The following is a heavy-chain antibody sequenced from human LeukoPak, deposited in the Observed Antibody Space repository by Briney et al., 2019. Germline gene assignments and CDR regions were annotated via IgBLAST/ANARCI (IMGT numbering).Heavy chain of an antibody. CDR1: GFTFSSYA. CDR2: ISSNGGST. D-gene: IGHD4-23*01. Sequence: PGGSLRLSCAASGFTFSSYAMHWVRQAPGKGLEYVSAISSNGGSTYYANSVKGRFTISRGNSKNTLYLQMGSLRAEDMAVYYCARSPSRGGNGDDYFDYWGQGTLVTVSS. V-gene: IGHV3-64*01. J-gene: IGHJ4*02. CDR3: ARSPSRGGNGDDYFDY.